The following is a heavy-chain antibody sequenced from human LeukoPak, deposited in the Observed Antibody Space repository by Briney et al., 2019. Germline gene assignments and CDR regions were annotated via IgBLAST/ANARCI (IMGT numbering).Heavy chain of an antibody. Sequence: GGSLRLSCAASGFTFSSYAMSWVRQAPGKGLEWVSAISGGGGSTYYADSVKGRFTISRDNSKNTLYLQMNSLRAEDTAVYYCAKGLTIFGVVIGDWGQGTLVTVSS. V-gene: IGHV3-23*01. CDR2: ISGGGGST. D-gene: IGHD3-3*01. CDR1: GFTFSSYA. CDR3: AKGLTIFGVVIGD. J-gene: IGHJ4*02.